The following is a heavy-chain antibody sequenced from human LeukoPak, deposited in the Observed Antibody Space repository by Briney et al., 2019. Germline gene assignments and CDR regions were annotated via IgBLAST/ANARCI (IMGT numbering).Heavy chain of an antibody. Sequence: SGPALVKPTQTLTLTCTFSGSSLSTSGMCVSWIRQPPGKALEWLARIDWVDDKYYSTSLKTRLTISKDTSKNQVVLTMTNMDPVDTATYYCARGEAYSSSWMNFDYWGQGTLVTVSS. CDR2: IDWVDDK. CDR1: GSSLSTSGMC. CDR3: ARGEAYSSSWMNFDY. D-gene: IGHD6-13*01. V-gene: IGHV2-70*11. J-gene: IGHJ4*02.